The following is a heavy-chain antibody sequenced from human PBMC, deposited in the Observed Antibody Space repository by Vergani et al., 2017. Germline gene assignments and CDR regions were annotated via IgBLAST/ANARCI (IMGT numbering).Heavy chain of an antibody. J-gene: IGHJ6*03. Sequence: QVHLVESGGGVVQPGRSLRLSCAASGFTFSSYGMHWVRQAPGKGLEWVAVISYDGSNKYYADSVKGRFTISRDNSKNTLYLQMNSLRAEDTAVYYCAKEEWGIAAAGATPGFYMDVWGKGTTVTVSS. CDR3: AKEEWGIAAAGATPGFYMDV. CDR2: ISYDGSNK. CDR1: GFTFSSYG. V-gene: IGHV3-30*18. D-gene: IGHD6-13*01.